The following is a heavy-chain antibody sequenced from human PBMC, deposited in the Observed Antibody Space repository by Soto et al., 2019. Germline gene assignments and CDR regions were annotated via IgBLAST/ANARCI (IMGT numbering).Heavy chain of an antibody. J-gene: IGHJ4*02. D-gene: IGHD4-4*01. CDR3: AREAVVTTVNTVDY. Sequence: SETLSLTCTVSGGSISSGDYYWSWIRQPPGKGLEWIGYIYYSGSTYYNPSLKSRVTISVDTSKNQFSLKLSSVTAADTAVYYCAREAVVTTVNTVDYWGQGTLVTVYS. V-gene: IGHV4-30-4*01. CDR1: GGSISSGDYY. CDR2: IYYSGST.